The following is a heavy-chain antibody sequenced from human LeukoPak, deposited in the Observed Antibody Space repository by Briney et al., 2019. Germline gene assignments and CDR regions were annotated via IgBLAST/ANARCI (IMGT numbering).Heavy chain of an antibody. D-gene: IGHD2-8*01. CDR3: VKDAPNGSVDF. Sequence: GGSLRLSCAASGFTFSSYSMNWVRQAPGKGLEWVSSISSSSSYIYYADSAKGRFTISRDNARNSLYLEMTSLRPEDTAVYYCVKDAPNGSVDFWGRGTLVTVSS. CDR1: GFTFSSYS. J-gene: IGHJ4*02. V-gene: IGHV3-21*04. CDR2: ISSSSSYI.